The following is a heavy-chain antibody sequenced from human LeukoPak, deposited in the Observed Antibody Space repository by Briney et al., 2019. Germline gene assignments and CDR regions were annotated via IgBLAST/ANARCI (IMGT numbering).Heavy chain of an antibody. J-gene: IGHJ6*03. CDR1: GFTFSDYW. CDR3: ARESVYDSGYYYYYMDV. Sequence: GGSLRLSCGASGFTFSDYWMSWVRQAPGKGLEWLANIKQDGSETYYVDSVKGRFTVSRDNAKNSLYLQMNSLGAEDTAVYYCARESVYDSGYYYYYMDVWGKGTTVTISS. CDR2: IKQDGSET. V-gene: IGHV3-7*01. D-gene: IGHD5/OR15-5a*01.